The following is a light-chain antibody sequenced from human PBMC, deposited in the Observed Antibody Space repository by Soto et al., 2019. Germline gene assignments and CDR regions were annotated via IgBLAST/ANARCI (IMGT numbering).Light chain of an antibody. CDR2: GAS. J-gene: IGKJ2*01. CDR1: QSVTTN. V-gene: IGKV3-15*01. Sequence: EIVMTQSPATLSVSPGERATLSCRASQSVTTNLAWYQQKPGQAPRLLIYGASTRATGVPARFSGSGSGTDFTLPITSLQSEDFAVYFCQQYKNWPPEAFGQGTKLEIK. CDR3: QQYKNWPPEA.